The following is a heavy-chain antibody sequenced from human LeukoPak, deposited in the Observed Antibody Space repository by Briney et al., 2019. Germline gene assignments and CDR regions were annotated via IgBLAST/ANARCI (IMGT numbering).Heavy chain of an antibody. CDR1: GFTFDDYA. J-gene: IGHJ4*02. D-gene: IGHD6-13*01. V-gene: IGHV3-9*01. CDR2: ISWNSGSI. Sequence: PGRSLRLSCAASGFTFDDYAMHWVRQAPGKGPEWVSGISWNSGSIGYADSVKGRFTISRDNAKNSLYLQMNSLRAEDTALYYCAKDRAAAGTHWGQGTLVTVSS. CDR3: AKDRAAAGTH.